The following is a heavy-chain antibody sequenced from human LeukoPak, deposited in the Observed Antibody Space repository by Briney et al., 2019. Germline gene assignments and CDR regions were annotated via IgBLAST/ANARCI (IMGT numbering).Heavy chain of an antibody. CDR3: AREVVSSPSYFDS. D-gene: IGHD2-15*01. Sequence: PGGSLRLSCAASGFSVSNSYMYWVRQVPGKGLEWVSFFYKGDSTYYAESVRGRFTISRDNSKNTLYLLMNSLIPEDTAVYYCAREVVSSPSYFDSWGQGTLVTVSS. J-gene: IGHJ4*02. V-gene: IGHV3-53*01. CDR1: GFSVSNSY. CDR2: FYKGDST.